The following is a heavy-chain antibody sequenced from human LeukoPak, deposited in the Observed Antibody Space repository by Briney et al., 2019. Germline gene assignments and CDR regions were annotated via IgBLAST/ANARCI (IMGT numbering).Heavy chain of an antibody. CDR1: GFTFSGSA. CDR2: IISKANSYAT. V-gene: IGHV3-73*01. CDR3: TRRRDYGDYDTQITFDY. D-gene: IGHD4-17*01. Sequence: GGSLRLSCAASGFTFSGSAMHWVRQASGKGLEWVGRIISKANSYATAYAASVKGRFTISRDDSKNTAYLQMNSLKTEDTAVYYCTRRRDYGDYDTQITFDYWGQGTLVTVSS. J-gene: IGHJ4*02.